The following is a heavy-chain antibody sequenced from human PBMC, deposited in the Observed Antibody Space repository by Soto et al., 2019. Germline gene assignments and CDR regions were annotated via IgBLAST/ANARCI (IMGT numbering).Heavy chain of an antibody. D-gene: IGHD1-1*01. V-gene: IGHV4-34*01. CDR3: ARVERGTATTVVDAFDI. Sequence: QVQLQQWGAGLLKPSETLSLTCAVYGGFVSSGSYYWSWIRQPPGTGLEWIGEMSHSGGTHFNPSPTSRVTIPVVTPKAQVSLKMSSVTAAASALYYCARVERGTATTVVDAFDIWGPGAMVTVSS. CDR2: MSHSGGT. CDR1: GGFVSSGSYY. J-gene: IGHJ3*02.